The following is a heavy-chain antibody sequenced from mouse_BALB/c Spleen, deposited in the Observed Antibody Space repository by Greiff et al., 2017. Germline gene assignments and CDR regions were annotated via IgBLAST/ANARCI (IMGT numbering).Heavy chain of an antibody. CDR1: GYTFTSYW. Sequence: VQLQQSGAELVRPGASVKLSCKASGYTFTSYWINWVKQRPGQGLEWIGNIYPSDSYTNYNQKFKDKATLTVDKSSSTAYMQLSSPTSEDSAVYYCTRKSSYYRDGGCAMDYWGQGTSVTVSS. V-gene: IGHV1-69*02. D-gene: IGHD2-14*01. J-gene: IGHJ4*01. CDR3: TRKSSYYRDGGCAMDY. CDR2: IYPSDSYT.